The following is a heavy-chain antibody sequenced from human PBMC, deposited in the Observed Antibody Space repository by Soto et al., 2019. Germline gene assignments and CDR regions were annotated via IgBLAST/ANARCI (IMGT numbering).Heavy chain of an antibody. Sequence: HPGGSLRLSCAASGFTFSSYAMGWVRQAPGKGLEWVSAISGSGGSTYYADSVKGRFTISRDNSKNTLYLQMNSLRAEDTAVYYCAKNKDWSPSILDYWGQGTLVTVSS. CDR1: GFTFSSYA. CDR3: AKNKDWSPSILDY. J-gene: IGHJ4*02. D-gene: IGHD3-9*01. V-gene: IGHV3-23*01. CDR2: ISGSGGST.